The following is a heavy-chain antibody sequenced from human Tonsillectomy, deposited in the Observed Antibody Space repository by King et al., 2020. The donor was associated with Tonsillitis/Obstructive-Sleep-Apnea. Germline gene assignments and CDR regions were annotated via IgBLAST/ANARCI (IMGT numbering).Heavy chain of an antibody. Sequence: VQLVESGGGVVQPGRSLRLSCAASGFTFSSHGMHWVRQAPGKGLEWVAVISYDGSNKYYADSVKGRFTISRDNSKNTLYLQMNSLGAEDTAVYYCAKTEDFWSAYYTPERCYHMDVWGKGTTVTVSS. V-gene: IGHV3-30*18. CDR3: AKTEDFWSAYYTPERCYHMDV. J-gene: IGHJ6*03. CDR2: ISYDGSNK. CDR1: GFTFSSHG. D-gene: IGHD3-3*01.